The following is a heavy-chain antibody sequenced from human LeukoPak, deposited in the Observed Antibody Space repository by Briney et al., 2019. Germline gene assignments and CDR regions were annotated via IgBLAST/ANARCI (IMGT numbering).Heavy chain of an antibody. J-gene: IGHJ4*02. D-gene: IGHD3-16*02. CDR2: IYYSGST. CDR1: GYSISSGYY. V-gene: IGHV4-61*01. Sequence: KPSETLSLTCAVSGYSISSGYYWGWIRQPPGKGLEWIGYIYYSGSTNYNPSLKSRVTISVDTSKNQFSLKLSSVTAADTAVYYCARGGSYDYVWGSYRYTPIEFDYWGQGTLVTVSS. CDR3: ARGGSYDYVWGSYRYTPIEFDY.